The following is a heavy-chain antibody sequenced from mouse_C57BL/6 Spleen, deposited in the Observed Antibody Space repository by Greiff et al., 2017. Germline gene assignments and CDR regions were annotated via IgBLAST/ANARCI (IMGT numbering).Heavy chain of an antibody. D-gene: IGHD2-1*01. CDR3: VRHGGDYYGDYYAMDY. CDR2: IRSKSNNYAT. J-gene: IGHJ4*01. Sequence: EVQLVESGGGLVQPKGSLKLSCAASGFSFNTYAMNWVRQAPGKGLEWVARIRSKSNNYATYYADSVKDRFTISRDDSESMLYLQMNNLKTEDTAMYYCVRHGGDYYGDYYAMDYWGQGTSVTVSS. V-gene: IGHV10-1*01. CDR1: GFSFNTYA.